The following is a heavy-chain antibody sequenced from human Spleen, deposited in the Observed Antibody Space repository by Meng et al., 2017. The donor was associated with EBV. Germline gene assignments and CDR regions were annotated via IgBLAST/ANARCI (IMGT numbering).Heavy chain of an antibody. CDR3: ARAFQNNWNDAPFDQ. D-gene: IGHD1-1*01. V-gene: IGHV1-69*18. Sequence: QVQLVQSGAEVKKPXSSVKVSXKASGGTFSSYAITWVRQAPGQGLEWMGNFIPVFGSADYAQKFQGRVTLTADESTSTAYMELSSLSSDDTAVYYCARAFQNNWNDAPFDQRGQGTLVTVSA. CDR1: GGTFSSYA. J-gene: IGHJ4*02. CDR2: FIPVFGSA.